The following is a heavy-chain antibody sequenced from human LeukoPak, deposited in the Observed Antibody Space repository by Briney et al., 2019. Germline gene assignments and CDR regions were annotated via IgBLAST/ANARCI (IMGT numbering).Heavy chain of an antibody. CDR1: GFTFSDYY. CDR3: ARDAYDTSGLFDY. J-gene: IGHJ4*02. D-gene: IGHD3-22*01. Sequence: GGSLRLSCAASGFTFSDYYMSWIRQAPGKGLEWVSYISSSGTTIYYADSVKGRFTISRDNVKNSLYLQMNSLRAEDTAVYYCARDAYDTSGLFDYWGQGTLVTVSS. CDR2: ISSSGTTI. V-gene: IGHV3-11*01.